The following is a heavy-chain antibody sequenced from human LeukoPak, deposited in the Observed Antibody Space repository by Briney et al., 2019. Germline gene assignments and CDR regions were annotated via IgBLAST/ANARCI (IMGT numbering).Heavy chain of an antibody. J-gene: IGHJ4*02. D-gene: IGHD5-18*01. Sequence: ASVKVSCKAYGYTFTGYYMHWVRQAPGQGLEWMGWVNPNSGATDYAQKFQGRVTMTRDTSITTVYMELSRLTSDDTAVYYCARDPAGYSYGYFPYWGQGTLVTVSS. CDR3: ARDPAGYSYGYFPY. V-gene: IGHV1-2*02. CDR2: VNPNSGAT. CDR1: GYTFTGYY.